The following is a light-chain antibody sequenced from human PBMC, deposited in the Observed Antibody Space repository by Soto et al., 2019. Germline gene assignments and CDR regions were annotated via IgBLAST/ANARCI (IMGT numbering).Light chain of an antibody. V-gene: IGLV4-69*02. CDR2: LNSDGSH. CDR1: SGHSDYA. J-gene: IGLJ3*02. CDR3: YTWSTGIWV. Sequence: QPVLTQSPSASASLGASVKLTCTRSSGHSDYAIALHQQQPEPGTRSMMNLNSDGSHSKGVGIPDRCSGSSPGADRYLTISRPQYEADGYYYCYTWSTGIWVFGGGTKLTVL.